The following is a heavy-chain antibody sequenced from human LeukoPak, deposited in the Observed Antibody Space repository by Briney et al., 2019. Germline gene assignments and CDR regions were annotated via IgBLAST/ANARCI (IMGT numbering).Heavy chain of an antibody. CDR1: GFTFSSYS. Sequence: PGGSLRLSCAASGFTFSSYSMNWVRQAPGKGLEWVSSISSSSSYIYYADSVKGRFPISRDNAKNSLYLQMNSLRAEDTAVYYCARVDGSRSPFDYWGQGTLVTVSS. CDR2: ISSSSSYI. V-gene: IGHV3-21*01. J-gene: IGHJ4*02. CDR3: ARVDGSRSPFDY. D-gene: IGHD1-26*01.